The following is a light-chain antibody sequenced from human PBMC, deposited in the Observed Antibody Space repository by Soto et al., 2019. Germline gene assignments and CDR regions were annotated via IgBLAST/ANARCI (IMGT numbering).Light chain of an antibody. V-gene: IGKV3-20*01. CDR3: QQYGSSPIT. J-gene: IGKJ5*01. CDR2: GAS. Sequence: VLTPSTGTLSFSPVSISPVSLLAGQRVSSSYLAWYQQKSGLAPRLLIYGASSRATGIPDRFSGSGSGTDFTLNISRLEPEDFAVYYCQQYGSSPITFGQGTRLEI. CDR1: QRVSSSY.